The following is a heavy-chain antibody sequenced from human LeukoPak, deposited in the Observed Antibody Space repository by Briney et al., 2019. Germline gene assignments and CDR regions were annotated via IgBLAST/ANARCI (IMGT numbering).Heavy chain of an antibody. D-gene: IGHD6-19*01. V-gene: IGHV4-4*07. CDR3: ARQPAPYSSGWNDGFDI. Sequence: SETLSLTCTVSGGSISSYFWSWIRQPAGKGLEWIGRIYTSGSTNYNPSLMSRVTMSVDTSKNQFSLKLSSVTAADTAVYYCARQPAPYSSGWNDGFDIWGQGTMVTVSA. J-gene: IGHJ3*02. CDR2: IYTSGST. CDR1: GGSISSYF.